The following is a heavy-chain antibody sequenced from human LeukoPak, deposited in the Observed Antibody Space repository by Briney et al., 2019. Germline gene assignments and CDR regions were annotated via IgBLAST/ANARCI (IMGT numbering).Heavy chain of an antibody. Sequence: PGGSLRLSCAASGFTFSSYAMSWVRQAPGKGLEWVSAISGSGGSTYYADSVKGRFTISRDNAKNTLYLQMNSLRAEDTAVYYCARRSSGSPPYYFDYWGQGTLVTVSS. J-gene: IGHJ4*02. V-gene: IGHV3-23*01. CDR2: ISGSGGST. D-gene: IGHD1-26*01. CDR1: GFTFSSYA. CDR3: ARRSSGSPPYYFDY.